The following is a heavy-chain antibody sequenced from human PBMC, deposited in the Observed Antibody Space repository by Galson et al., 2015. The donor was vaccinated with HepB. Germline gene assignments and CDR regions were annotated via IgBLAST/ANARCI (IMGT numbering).Heavy chain of an antibody. V-gene: IGHV2-70*01. D-gene: IGHD2-15*01. CDR3: ARIIRGWLTPEDYYYYGMDV. CDR1: GFSLSTSGMC. Sequence: PALVKPTQTLTLTCTFSGFSLSTSGMCVSWIRQPPGKALEWLALIDWDDDKYYSTSLKTRLTISKDTSKNQVVLTMTNMDPVDTATYYCARIIRGWLTPEDYYYYGMDVWGQGTTVTVSS. CDR2: IDWDDDK. J-gene: IGHJ6*02.